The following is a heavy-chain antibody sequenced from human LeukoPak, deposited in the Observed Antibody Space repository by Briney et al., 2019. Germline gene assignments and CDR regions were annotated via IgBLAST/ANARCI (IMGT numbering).Heavy chain of an antibody. J-gene: IGHJ4*02. D-gene: IGHD3-9*01. V-gene: IGHV1-18*01. CDR3: AKTLRYFDAPED. CDR1: GYTFTNYG. CDR2: ISAYNGNT. Sequence: ASVKVSCKTSGYTFTNYGISWVRQAPGQGLEWMGWISAYNGNTNYAQKLQGRVTVTTDTSTSTAYMELRSLRSDDTAVYYCAKTLRYFDAPEDWGQGTLVTVSS.